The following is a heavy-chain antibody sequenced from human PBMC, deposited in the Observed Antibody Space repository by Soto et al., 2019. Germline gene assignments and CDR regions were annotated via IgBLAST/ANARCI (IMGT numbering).Heavy chain of an antibody. CDR3: AARRYCSGGSCPDYFDY. D-gene: IGHD2-15*01. Sequence: QVQLVQSGAEVKKPGSSVKVSCKASGGSFSSYAIAWVRQAPGQGLEWMGGIIPIFGTANYAQKFQGRVTINADESTTTAYMELSSLRSEDTAVYYCAARRYCSGGSCPDYFDYWGQGTLVTVSS. CDR2: IIPIFGTA. CDR1: GGSFSSYA. V-gene: IGHV1-69*01. J-gene: IGHJ4*02.